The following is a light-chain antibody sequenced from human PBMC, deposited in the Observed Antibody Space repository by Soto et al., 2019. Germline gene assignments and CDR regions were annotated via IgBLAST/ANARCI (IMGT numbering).Light chain of an antibody. CDR3: QQYATSHMYT. CDR2: GAS. J-gene: IGKJ5*01. Sequence: ETVSTQSPGTLSLSPVARATHSGRPSQSVSSNHLAWYQQKSGQAPRLLIYGASSRATGIPDRFSGSGSGTDFTLTITRLEPEDFAVYYCQQYATSHMYTFGQGTRLEIK. V-gene: IGKV3-20*01. CDR1: QSVSSNH.